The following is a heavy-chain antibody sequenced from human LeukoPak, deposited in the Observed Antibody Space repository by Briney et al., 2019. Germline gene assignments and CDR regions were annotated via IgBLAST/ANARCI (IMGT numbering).Heavy chain of an antibody. CDR3: ARGPTYCSSSSCLQGE. D-gene: IGHD2-15*01. CDR1: GGSISSGSYY. J-gene: IGHJ4*02. CDR2: IYTGGST. Sequence: SQTLSLTCTVSGGSISSGSYYWSWIRQPAGKGLEWIGRIYTGGSTNYNPSLKSRVTISVDTSKNQFSLKLSSVTAADTAVYYCARGPTYCSSSSCLQGEWGQGTLVTVSS. V-gene: IGHV4-61*02.